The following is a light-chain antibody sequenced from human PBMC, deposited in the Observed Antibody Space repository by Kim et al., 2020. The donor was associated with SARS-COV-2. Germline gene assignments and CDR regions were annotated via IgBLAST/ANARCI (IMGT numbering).Light chain of an antibody. CDR3: QQYSSYVLT. V-gene: IGKV1-5*03. CDR1: QSMSSW. J-gene: IGKJ4*01. CDR2: KAS. Sequence: DIQLTQSPSTLSASVGDRVTITCRASQSMSSWLAWYQQKPGKAPNLLIYKASILKSGVPSRFSGSGSGTEFTLSISSLQPDDFATYYCQQYSSYVLTFGGGTKLEI.